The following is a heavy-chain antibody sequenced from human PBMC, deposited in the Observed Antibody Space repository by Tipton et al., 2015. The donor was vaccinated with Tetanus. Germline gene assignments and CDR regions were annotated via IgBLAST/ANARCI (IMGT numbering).Heavy chain of an antibody. D-gene: IGHD2-15*01. CDR2: SWYDGTDK. CDR3: AREADCSGGSCFSGDFDN. CDR1: GFIFSSYG. Sequence: SLRLSCAASGFIFSSYGIHWVRQAPGKGLEWLAVSWYDGTDKYYADSVKARFTISRDNSKNTLYLQMNSLRAEDTALYYCAREADCSGGSCFSGDFDNWGQGTQVTVSS. V-gene: IGHV3-33*01. J-gene: IGHJ4*02.